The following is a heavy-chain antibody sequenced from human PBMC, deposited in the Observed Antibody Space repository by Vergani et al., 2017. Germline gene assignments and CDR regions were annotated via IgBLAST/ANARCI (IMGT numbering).Heavy chain of an antibody. CDR1: GFTFIMHA. Sequence: EVQLLESGGDLVQPGGSLRLSCAASGFTFIMHAMSWVRQAPGKGLKWVSTLSASDRRTHYADSVKGRFTISRDDSKSYLYLQMNSLQTEDTALYYCVRVKGSNWNDHLYDIWGQGTLVTVSS. V-gene: IGHV3-23*01. CDR3: VRVKGSNWNDHLYDI. J-gene: IGHJ3*02. D-gene: IGHD1-1*01. CDR2: LSASDRRT.